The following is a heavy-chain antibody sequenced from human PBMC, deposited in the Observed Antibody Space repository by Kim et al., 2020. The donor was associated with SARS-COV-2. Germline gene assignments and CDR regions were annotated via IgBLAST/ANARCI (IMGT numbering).Heavy chain of an antibody. D-gene: IGHD6-19*01. J-gene: IGHJ4*02. CDR3: TTGVGSGWYRGDY. Sequence: YAAPVKGRFTISRDDSKNTLYLQMNSLKTEDTAVYYCTTGVGSGWYRGDYWGQGTLVTVSS. V-gene: IGHV3-15*01.